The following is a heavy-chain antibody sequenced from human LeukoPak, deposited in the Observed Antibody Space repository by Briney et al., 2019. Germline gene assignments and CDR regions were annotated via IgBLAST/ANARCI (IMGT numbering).Heavy chain of an antibody. V-gene: IGHV5-51*01. J-gene: IGHJ4*02. D-gene: IGHD6-13*01. CDR2: IYPGDSDT. CDR1: GYSFTTYW. Sequence: GESLKISCQGSGYSFTTYWIGWVRQVPGKGLEWMGIIYPGDSDTRYSPSFQGQVTISADKSISTAYLQWSSLKASDTAMHYCARSAAGTDYFDYWGQGTLVTVSS. CDR3: ARSAAGTDYFDY.